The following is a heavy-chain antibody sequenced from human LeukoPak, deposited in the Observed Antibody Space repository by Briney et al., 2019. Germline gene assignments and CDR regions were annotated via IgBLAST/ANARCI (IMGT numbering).Heavy chain of an antibody. V-gene: IGHV3-23*01. D-gene: IGHD3-22*01. Sequence: GGSLRLSCAASGFTFSSYAMSWVRQAPGKGLEWVSAISGSGGSTYYADSVKGRFTISRDNSKSTLYLQMNSLRAEDTAVYYCAKDHYDSIGGFDYWGQGTLVTVSS. J-gene: IGHJ4*02. CDR3: AKDHYDSIGGFDY. CDR1: GFTFSSYA. CDR2: ISGSGGST.